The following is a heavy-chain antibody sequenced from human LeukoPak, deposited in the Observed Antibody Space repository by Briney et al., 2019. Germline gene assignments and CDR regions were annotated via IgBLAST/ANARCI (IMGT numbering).Heavy chain of an antibody. D-gene: IGHD3-3*01. CDR2: INPNSGGT. V-gene: IGHV1-2*02. CDR3: ARVRYTVLRPDY. J-gene: IGHJ4*02. Sequence: ASVKVSCKASGYTFTGYYMHWERQAPGQGLEWMGWINPNSGGTNYAQKFQGRVTMTRDTSISTAYMELSRLRSDDTAVYYCARVRYTVLRPDYWGQGTLVTVSP. CDR1: GYTFTGYY.